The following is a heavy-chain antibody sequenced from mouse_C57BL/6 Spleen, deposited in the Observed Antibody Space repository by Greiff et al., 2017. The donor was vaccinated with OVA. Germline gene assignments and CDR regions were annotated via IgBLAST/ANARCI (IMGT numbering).Heavy chain of an antibody. J-gene: IGHJ4*01. Sequence: QVHVKQPGAELVKPGASVKLSCKASGYTFTSYWMQWVKQRPGQGLEWIGEIDPSDSYTNYNQKFKGKATLTVDTSSSTAYMQLSSLTSEDSAVYYCARRQMDYWGQGTSVTVSS. CDR1: GYTFTSYW. V-gene: IGHV1-50*01. CDR2: IDPSDSYT. CDR3: ARRQMDY.